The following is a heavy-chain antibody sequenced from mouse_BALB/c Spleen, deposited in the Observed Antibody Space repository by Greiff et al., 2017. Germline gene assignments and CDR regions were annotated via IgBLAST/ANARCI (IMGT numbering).Heavy chain of an antibody. D-gene: IGHD1-1*01. CDR2: INPNNGGT. Sequence: EVQLQQSGPELVKPGASVKIPCKASGYTFTDYNMDWVKQSHGKSLELIGDINPNNGGTIYNQTFKGKATLTVDKSSSTAYMELRSLTSEDTAVYYWARDGSRYGGVAYWGQGTLVTVSA. V-gene: IGHV1-18*01. CDR3: ARDGSRYGGVAY. CDR1: GYTFTDYN. J-gene: IGHJ3*01.